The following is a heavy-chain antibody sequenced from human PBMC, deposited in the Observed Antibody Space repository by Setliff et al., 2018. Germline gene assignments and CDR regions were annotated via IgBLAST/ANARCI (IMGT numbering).Heavy chain of an antibody. V-gene: IGHV3-30*02. CDR1: GFTFSSYG. J-gene: IGHJ4*02. CDR2: IWYDGSNK. D-gene: IGHD3-3*01. CDR3: AKVGIFGGGYFDF. Sequence: PGGSLRLSCAASGFTFSSYGMHWVRQAPGKGLEWVAVIWYDGSNKYYADSVKGRFTISRDNSKNTLYLQMNSLRAEDTAVYYCAKVGIFGGGYFDFWGQGTLVTVSS.